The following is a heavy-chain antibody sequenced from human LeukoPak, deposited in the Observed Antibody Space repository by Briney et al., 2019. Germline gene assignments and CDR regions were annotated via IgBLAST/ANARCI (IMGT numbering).Heavy chain of an antibody. CDR3: ARGGVVIIETDAFDI. J-gene: IGHJ3*02. CDR2: INPNSGGT. V-gene: IGHV1-2*02. CDR1: GYTFTGYY. D-gene: IGHD3-3*01. Sequence: ASVKVSCKASGYTFTGYYMHWVRQAPGQGLEWMGWINPNSGGTNYAQKFQGRVTMTRDTSISTAYMELSRLRSDDTAVYYCARGGVVIIETDAFDIWGQGTMVTVSS.